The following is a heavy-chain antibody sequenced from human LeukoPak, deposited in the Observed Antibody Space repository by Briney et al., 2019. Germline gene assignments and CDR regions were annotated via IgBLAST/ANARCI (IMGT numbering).Heavy chain of an antibody. CDR3: ERESFSGSGGLNWFAP. J-gene: IGHJ5*02. CDR2: LNPDTGST. D-gene: IGHD3-10*01. CDR1: GYTFTGYY. V-gene: IGHV1-2*02. Sequence: ASVKVSCKASGYTFTGYYIHWVRQAPGQGLEWMGGLNPDTGSTNYAQKFQARVIMTRDTSINTAYMELRRLRYDDTAMYFCERESFSGSGGLNWFAPWGQGTLVTVSA.